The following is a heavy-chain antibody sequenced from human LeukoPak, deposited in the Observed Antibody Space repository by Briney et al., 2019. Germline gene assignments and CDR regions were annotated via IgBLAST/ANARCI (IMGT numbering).Heavy chain of an antibody. CDR2: INPSGGST. D-gene: IGHD1-1*01. V-gene: IGHV1-46*01. Sequence: ASVKVSCKASGYTFTSYYMHWVRQAPGQGLEWMGIINPSGGSTSYAQKFQGRVTMTRDTSTSTVYMELSSLRSEDTAVYYCAIGVPLERTKYIWFDPWGQGTLVTVSS. CDR1: GYTFTSYY. J-gene: IGHJ5*02. CDR3: AIGVPLERTKYIWFDP.